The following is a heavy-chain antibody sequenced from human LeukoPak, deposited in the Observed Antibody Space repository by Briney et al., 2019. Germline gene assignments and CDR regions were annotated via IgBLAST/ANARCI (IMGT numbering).Heavy chain of an antibody. V-gene: IGHV3-23*01. Sequence: GGSLRLSCAASGFTFTSYAMGWVRQAPGKGREWVSAISGSGGSTYYADSVKGRFTISRDNSKNTLYLQMNSLRAEDTVVYYCAKDRGISGWYFDYWGQGTLVTVSS. CDR3: AKDRGISGWYFDY. CDR1: GFTFTSYA. D-gene: IGHD6-19*01. CDR2: ISGSGGST. J-gene: IGHJ4*02.